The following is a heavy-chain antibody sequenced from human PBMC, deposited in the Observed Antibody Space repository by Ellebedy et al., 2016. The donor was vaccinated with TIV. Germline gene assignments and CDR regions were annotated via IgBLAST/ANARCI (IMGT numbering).Heavy chain of an antibody. CDR1: GYTFTSYD. CDR2: MNPNSGNT. Sequence: AASVKVSCKASGYTFTSYDINWVRQATGQGLEWMGWMNPNSGNTGYAQKFQGRVTMTRNTSISTAYMELSSLRSEDTAVYYCARTADRSQYYYGSGSYYKRDLYYYGMDVWGQGTTVTVSS. V-gene: IGHV1-8*01. J-gene: IGHJ6*02. D-gene: IGHD3-10*01. CDR3: ARTADRSQYYYGSGSYYKRDLYYYGMDV.